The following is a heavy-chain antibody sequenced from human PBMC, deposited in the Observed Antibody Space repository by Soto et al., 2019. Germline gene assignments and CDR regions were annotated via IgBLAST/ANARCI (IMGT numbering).Heavy chain of an antibody. CDR3: ARETYGDYVGYFDP. Sequence: SETLSLTCTVSGGSISSYYWSWIRQPPGKGLEWIGYIYYSGSTNYNPSLKSRVTISVDTSKNQFSLKVSSVTAADTAVYYCARETYGDYVGYFDPWGQGTLVTVAS. D-gene: IGHD4-17*01. CDR2: IYYSGST. J-gene: IGHJ5*02. V-gene: IGHV4-59*12. CDR1: GGSISSYY.